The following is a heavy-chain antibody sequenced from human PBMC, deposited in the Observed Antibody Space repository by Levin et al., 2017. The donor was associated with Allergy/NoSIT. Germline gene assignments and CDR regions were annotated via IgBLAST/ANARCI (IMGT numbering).Heavy chain of an antibody. CDR1: GYTFGTYD. V-gene: IGHV1-8*01. CDR2: VNPNSGNT. D-gene: IGHD2-21*02. CDR3: ARALRNRLLSDV. J-gene: IGHJ6*02. Sequence: GASVKVSCKASGYTFGTYDITWVRQTTGQGLEWMGWVNPNSGNTGYAQKFRGRVTMTTNTAINTAYMELSSLRSDDTGVDYCARALRNRLLSDVWGQGTTVTVSS.